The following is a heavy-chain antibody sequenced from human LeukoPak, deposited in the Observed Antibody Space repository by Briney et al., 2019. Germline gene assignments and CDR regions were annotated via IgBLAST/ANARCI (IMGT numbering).Heavy chain of an antibody. V-gene: IGHV1-3*01. D-gene: IGHD2-15*01. Sequence: GASGKVSCKGSGYTFTNYAVHWVRQAPGQRLEWLGWINPCNGDAKYSQNFQGKVTVTSDTTAATAYVQLNSLTSEDTAVYYCARERWHCRVNCYSVYYYALDVWGQGTTVTVSS. CDR2: INPCNGDA. J-gene: IGHJ6*02. CDR1: GYTFTNYA. CDR3: ARERWHCRVNCYSVYYYALDV.